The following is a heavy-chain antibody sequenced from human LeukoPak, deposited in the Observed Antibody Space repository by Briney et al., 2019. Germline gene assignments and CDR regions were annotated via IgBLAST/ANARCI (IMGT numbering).Heavy chain of an antibody. D-gene: IGHD3-22*01. CDR3: AVGHYYHSSGYLFDS. CDR2: IYYSGST. Sequence: SETLSLTCTVSGGSISTGDYYWSWIRQPPGKGLEYIGYIYYSGSTYYNPSLKSRITISVDTSKNQFSLKLSSVPAADTAVYYCAVGHYYHSSGYLFDSWGQGTLVTVSS. CDR1: GGSISTGDYY. J-gene: IGHJ4*02. V-gene: IGHV4-30-4*01.